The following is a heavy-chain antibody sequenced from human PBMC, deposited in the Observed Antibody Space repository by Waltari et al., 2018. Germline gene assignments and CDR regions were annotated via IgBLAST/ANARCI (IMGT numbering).Heavy chain of an antibody. Sequence: PQLPGAGPGMVKPSEAPSLTLTCPCGPISSSSYYWGWIRPPPGKGVGWIGGIYYSGSPYSNPSLKGRVTISVDTSKNQFSLKLSSVTAADTAVYYCARLRLSIAARRGFDYWGQGTLVTVSS. V-gene: IGHV4-39*01. CDR2: IYYSGSP. CDR3: ARLRLSIAARRGFDY. J-gene: IGHJ4*02. CDR1: CGPISSSSYY. D-gene: IGHD6-6*01.